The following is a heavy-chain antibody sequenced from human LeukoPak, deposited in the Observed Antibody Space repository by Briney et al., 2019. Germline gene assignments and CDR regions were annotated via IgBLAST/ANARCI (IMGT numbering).Heavy chain of an antibody. CDR3: ARDPGVPAAPLDY. CDR2: ISSSGTFI. J-gene: IGHJ4*02. V-gene: IGHV3-21*01. D-gene: IGHD2-2*01. Sequence: GGSLRLSCAASGFTFSPYSMNWVPEAPRKGLDWVSYISSSGTFIYYADSVKGRFTVSRDNAKNLLFLQMDSLRVEDTAVYYCARDPGVPAAPLDYWGLGTLVTVSS. CDR1: GFTFSPYS.